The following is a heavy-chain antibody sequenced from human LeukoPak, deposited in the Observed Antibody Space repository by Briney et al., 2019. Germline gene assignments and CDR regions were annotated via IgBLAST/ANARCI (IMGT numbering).Heavy chain of an antibody. CDR3: ARDKDGYYDILTGYYRAQFDY. CDR1: GYTFTGYY. CDR2: INPNSGGT. Sequence: GASAKVSCKASGYTFTGYYMHWVRQAPGQGLEWMGWINPNSGGTNYAQKFQGRVTMTRDTSISTAYMELSRLRSDDTAVYYCARDKDGYYDILTGYYRAQFDYWGQGTLVTVSS. J-gene: IGHJ4*02. V-gene: IGHV1-2*02. D-gene: IGHD3-9*01.